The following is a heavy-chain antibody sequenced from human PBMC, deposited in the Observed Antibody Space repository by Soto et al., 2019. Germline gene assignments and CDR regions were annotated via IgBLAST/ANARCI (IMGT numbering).Heavy chain of an antibody. CDR3: VKGAWLDD. V-gene: IGHV3-23*01. CDR1: GFTFSTFD. Sequence: GGSLRLSCAASGFTFSTFDMTWVRQAPGKGLEWVSLIRGVAGSTHYPDSVKGRFTISKDNSNNMLYLEMNSLRADDTAVYFCVKGAWLDDSGQGNMVTVSS. J-gene: IGHJ4*02. CDR2: IRGVAGST.